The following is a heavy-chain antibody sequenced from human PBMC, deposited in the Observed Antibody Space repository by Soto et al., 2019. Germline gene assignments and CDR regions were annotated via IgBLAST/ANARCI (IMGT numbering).Heavy chain of an antibody. Sequence: GGSLRLSCAASGFTFSNYIVNWVRQAPGKGLEWVSAITGAGGGIYYADSVKGRFTISRDNSQNTLYLQMNNLRADDTALYYCAKSLYDFWTPMNNWGQGTLVTVSS. V-gene: IGHV3-23*01. CDR2: ITGAGGGI. D-gene: IGHD3-3*01. J-gene: IGHJ4*02. CDR1: GFTFSNYI. CDR3: AKSLYDFWTPMNN.